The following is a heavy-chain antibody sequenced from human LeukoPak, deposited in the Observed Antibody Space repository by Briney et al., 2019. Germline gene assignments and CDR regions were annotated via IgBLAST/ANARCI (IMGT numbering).Heavy chain of an antibody. CDR1: GFTFSSYA. CDR3: ARGRIFGVVTQFDP. J-gene: IGHJ5*02. D-gene: IGHD3-3*01. CDR2: ISGSGGST. Sequence: GGSLRLSCAASGFTFSSYAMSWVRQAPGKGLEWVSAISGSGGSTYYADSVKGRFTISRDNSKNTLYLQMNSLRAEDTAVYYCARGRIFGVVTQFDPWGQGTLVTVSS. V-gene: IGHV3-23*01.